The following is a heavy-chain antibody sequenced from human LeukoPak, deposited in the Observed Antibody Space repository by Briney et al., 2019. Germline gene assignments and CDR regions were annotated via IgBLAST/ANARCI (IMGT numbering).Heavy chain of an antibody. CDR3: TRGPILLWIHNGMDV. V-gene: IGHV3-49*04. J-gene: IGHJ6*02. CDR2: IRSKAYGGTT. Sequence: PGRSLRLSCAASGFTFSSYGMHWVRQAPGKGLEWVGFIRSKAYGGTTEYAASVEGRFTISRDDSRGIAYLQMNSLKTEDTAFYYCTRGPILLWIHNGMDVWGPGTTVTVSS. CDR1: GFTFSSYG. D-gene: IGHD2/OR15-2a*01.